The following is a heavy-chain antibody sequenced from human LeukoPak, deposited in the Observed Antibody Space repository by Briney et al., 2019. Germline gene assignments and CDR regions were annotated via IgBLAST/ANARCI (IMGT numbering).Heavy chain of an antibody. V-gene: IGHV5-51*01. J-gene: IGHJ6*02. D-gene: IGHD2-2*01. CDR2: IYPGDSDT. Sequence: GESLKISCKGSGYSFTSYWIGWVRQMPGKGLEWMGIIYPGDSDTTYSPSFQGQVTISADKSISTAYLQWSSLKASDTAMYYCARRDGYCSSTSCYANYYYGMDVWGQGTTVTVSS. CDR3: ARRDGYCSSTSCYANYYYGMDV. CDR1: GYSFTSYW.